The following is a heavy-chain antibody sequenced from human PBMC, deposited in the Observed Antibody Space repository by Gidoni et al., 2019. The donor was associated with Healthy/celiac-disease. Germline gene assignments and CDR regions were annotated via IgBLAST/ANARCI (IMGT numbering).Heavy chain of an antibody. V-gene: IGHV2-26*01. Sequence: QVTLKESGPVLVKPTETLTLPCTVSGFSLSNARMGVSWIRQPPGKALEWLAHIFSNDEKSYSTSLKSRLTISKDTSKSQVVLTMTNMDPVDTATYYCARISGPYDEVPAGGDVWGQGTTVTVSS. CDR2: IFSNDEK. CDR3: ARISGPYDEVPAGGDV. J-gene: IGHJ6*02. D-gene: IGHD2-2*01. CDR1: GFSLSNARMG.